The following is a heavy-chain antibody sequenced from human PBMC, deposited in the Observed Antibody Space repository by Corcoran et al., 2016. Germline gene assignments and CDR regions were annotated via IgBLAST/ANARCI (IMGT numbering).Heavy chain of an antibody. CDR3: ARDRGAAVGTYDWFDP. CDR2: IYYSGST. CDR1: GGSISSYY. D-gene: IGHD6-19*01. V-gene: IGHV4-59*01. J-gene: IGHJ5*02. Sequence: QVQLQESGPGLVKPSETLSLTCTVSGGSISSYYWSWIRQPPGKGLEWIGYIYYSGSTNYNPSLKSRVTISVDTSKNQFSLKLSSVTAADPAVYYCARDRGAAVGTYDWFDPWGQGTLVTVSS.